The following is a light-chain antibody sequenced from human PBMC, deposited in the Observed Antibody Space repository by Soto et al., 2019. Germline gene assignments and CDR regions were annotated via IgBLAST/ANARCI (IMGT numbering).Light chain of an antibody. Sequence: DIQMTQSPSTLSASVGDRVTITCRASQSISSWLAWYQQKPGKAPNLLISKASSLESGVPSRFSGSGSGTEFTLTISSLQPDDFATYYCQQYNSDQWTFDQGTKVEIQ. CDR1: QSISSW. J-gene: IGKJ1*01. CDR3: QQYNSDQWT. V-gene: IGKV1-5*03. CDR2: KAS.